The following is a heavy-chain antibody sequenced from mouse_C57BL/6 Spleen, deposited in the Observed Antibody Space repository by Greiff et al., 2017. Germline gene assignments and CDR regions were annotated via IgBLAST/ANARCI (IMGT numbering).Heavy chain of an antibody. Sequence: VQLQESGAELVKPGASVKLSCKASGYTFTSYWMHWVKQRPGQGLEWIGMIHPNSGSTNYNEKFKSKATLTVDKSSSTAYMQLSSLTSEDSAVYYCARPYGSSYYFDYWGQGTTLTVSS. CDR2: IHPNSGST. J-gene: IGHJ2*01. V-gene: IGHV1-64*01. CDR1: GYTFTSYW. D-gene: IGHD1-1*01. CDR3: ARPYGSSYYFDY.